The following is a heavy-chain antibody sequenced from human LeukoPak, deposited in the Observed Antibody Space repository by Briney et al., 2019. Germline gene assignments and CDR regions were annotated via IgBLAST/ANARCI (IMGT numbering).Heavy chain of an antibody. CDR3: ASRRGTAMGTGDFDY. Sequence: PGGSLRLSCAASGFTFSSYGMHWVRQAPGKGLEWVAFIRYDGSNKYYADSVKGRFTISRDNSKNTLYLQMNSLRAEDTAVYYCASRRGTAMGTGDFDYWGQGTLVTVSS. D-gene: IGHD5-18*01. V-gene: IGHV3-30*02. CDR1: GFTFSSYG. CDR2: IRYDGSNK. J-gene: IGHJ4*02.